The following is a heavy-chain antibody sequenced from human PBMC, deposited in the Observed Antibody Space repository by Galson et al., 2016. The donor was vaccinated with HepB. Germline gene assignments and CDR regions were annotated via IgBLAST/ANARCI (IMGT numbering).Heavy chain of an antibody. CDR1: GFLFSSHA. CDR3: AKSPATAGAYYFDS. J-gene: IGHJ4*02. CDR2: ISYDGSVK. V-gene: IGHV3-30*04. Sequence: SLRLSCEASGFLFSSHAMHWVRQAPGKGLEWLALISYDGSVKYYADSVKGRFTISRDNSKNTMYVHMTGLRAEDTAVYYCAKSPATAGAYYFDSWGQGTLVTVSS. D-gene: IGHD6-13*01.